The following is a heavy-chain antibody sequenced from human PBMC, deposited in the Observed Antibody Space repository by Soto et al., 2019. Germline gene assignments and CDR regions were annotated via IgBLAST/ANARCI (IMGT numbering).Heavy chain of an antibody. CDR1: GYSFTSYW. V-gene: IGHV5-51*01. CDR2: IYPGDSDT. D-gene: IGHD6-19*01. J-gene: IGHJ5*02. CDR3: ARISGLAVGGYNWFDP. Sequence: PGESLKISCKGSGYSFTSYWIGWVRQMPGKGLAWMGIIYPGDSDTRYSPSFQGQVTISADTSISTAYLQWSSLTASDTAMYYCARISGLAVGGYNWFDPWGQGTLVTVSS.